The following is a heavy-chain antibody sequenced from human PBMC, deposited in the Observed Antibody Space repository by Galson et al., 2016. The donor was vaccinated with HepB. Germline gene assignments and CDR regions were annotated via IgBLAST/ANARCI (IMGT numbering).Heavy chain of an antibody. J-gene: IGHJ5*02. D-gene: IGHD2-15*01. CDR1: GFSLSTSEVG. CDR2: IYWDDDK. V-gene: IGHV2-5*02. Sequence: PALVKPTQTLTLTCTFSGFSLSTSEVGVGWIRQPPGKALEWLALIYWDDDKRYSPSLKSRLTITKDTSKNQVALTMTNMDPVDTATYYCAHNNRHCSGDSCYHWFDPWGPGTLVTVSS. CDR3: AHNNRHCSGDSCYHWFDP.